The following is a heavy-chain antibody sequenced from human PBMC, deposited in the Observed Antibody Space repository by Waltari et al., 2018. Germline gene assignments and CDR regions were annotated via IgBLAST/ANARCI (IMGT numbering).Heavy chain of an antibody. Sequence: QVQLVQSGAEVKNPGASVNLSCKTSGYTFSNYDVSWVRQAPGRGLEWMGWMNPNSGNLGFAQGFQGRVMCTADTSTTTAYMELTNLRSDDTAIYFCARAVRYQLLSDFWGQGTLVTVSS. CDR3: ARAVRYQLLSDF. CDR2: MNPNSGNL. J-gene: IGHJ4*02. D-gene: IGHD2-2*01. CDR1: GYTFSNYD. V-gene: IGHV1-8*03.